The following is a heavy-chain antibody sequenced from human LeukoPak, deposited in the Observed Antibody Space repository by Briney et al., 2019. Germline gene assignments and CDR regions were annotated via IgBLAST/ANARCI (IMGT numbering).Heavy chain of an antibody. Sequence: GGSLGLSCAASGFTFSSYGMHWVRQAPGKGLEWVAFIRYDGSNKYYADSVKGRFTISRDNSKNTLYLQMNSLRAEDTAVYYCAKDHRYCSSTSCYFDAFDIWGQGTMVTVSS. V-gene: IGHV3-30*02. D-gene: IGHD2-2*01. CDR1: GFTFSSYG. J-gene: IGHJ3*02. CDR3: AKDHRYCSSTSCYFDAFDI. CDR2: IRYDGSNK.